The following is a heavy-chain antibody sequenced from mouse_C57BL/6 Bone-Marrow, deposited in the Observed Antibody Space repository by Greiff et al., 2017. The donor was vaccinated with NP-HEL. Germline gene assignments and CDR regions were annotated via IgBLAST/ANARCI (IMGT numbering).Heavy chain of an antibody. J-gene: IGHJ2*01. D-gene: IGHD1-1*01. CDR1: GYTFTDYN. Sequence: VQLQQSGPELVKPGASVKMSCKASGYTFTDYNMHWVKQSHGKSLEWIGYINPNNGGTSYNQKFKGKATLTVNKSSSTAYMELRSLTSEDSAVYYCARNYYGSSPFDYWGQGTTLTVSS. CDR2: INPNNGGT. CDR3: ARNYYGSSPFDY. V-gene: IGHV1-22*01.